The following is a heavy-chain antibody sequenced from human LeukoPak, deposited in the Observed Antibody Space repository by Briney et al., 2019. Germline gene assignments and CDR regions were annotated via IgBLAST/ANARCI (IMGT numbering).Heavy chain of an antibody. CDR2: ISAYNGNT. Sequence: ASVKVSCKASGYTFTSYGISWVRQAPGQGLEWMGWISAYNGNTNYAQKLQGRVTMTTDTSTSTAYMELRSLRSEDTAVYYCASWTTKTSITGIAWGQGTLVTVSS. D-gene: IGHD1-20*01. V-gene: IGHV1-18*01. CDR3: ASWTTKTSITGIA. CDR1: GYTFTSYG. J-gene: IGHJ5*02.